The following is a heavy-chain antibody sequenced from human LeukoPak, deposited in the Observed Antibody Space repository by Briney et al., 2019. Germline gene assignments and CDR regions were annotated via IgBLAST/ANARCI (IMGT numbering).Heavy chain of an antibody. J-gene: IGHJ4*02. Sequence: TSETLSLTCSVSGDSISIYYWSWIRQPPGKGLEWIGYIYNSGSTNYNPSLKGRVTISVDTSKNQFSLKLTSVTAADTAVYYCAKDGDSKLHGYYFDYWGQGTLVTVSS. V-gene: IGHV4-59*01. CDR1: GDSISIYY. CDR2: IYNSGST. D-gene: IGHD2-2*03. CDR3: AKDGDSKLHGYYFDY.